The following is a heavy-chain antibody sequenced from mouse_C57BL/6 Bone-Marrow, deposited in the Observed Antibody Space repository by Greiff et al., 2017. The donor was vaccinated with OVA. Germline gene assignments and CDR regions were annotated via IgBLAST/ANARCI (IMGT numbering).Heavy chain of an antibody. CDR1: GYTFTSYW. CDR2: IYPGSGST. J-gene: IGHJ4*01. CDR3: ARGGAAQATYAIDY. V-gene: IGHV1-55*01. Sequence: QVQLQQPGAELVKPGASVKMSCKASGYTFTSYWITWVKQRPGQGLEWIGDIYPGSGSTNYNEKFKSKATLTVDKSSSTADMQLSCLTSEDSAVYYCARGGAAQATYAIDYWGQGTSVTVSS. D-gene: IGHD3-2*02.